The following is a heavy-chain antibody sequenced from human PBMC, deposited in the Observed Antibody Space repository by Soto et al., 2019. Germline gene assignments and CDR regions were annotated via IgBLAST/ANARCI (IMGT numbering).Heavy chain of an antibody. CDR1: GGSISSYY. D-gene: IGHD3-22*01. CDR3: GGSLLLEGSPSYYFDY. V-gene: IGHV4-59*01. Sequence: KTSETLSLTCTVSGGSISSYYWSWIRQPPGKGLEWIGYIYYSGSTNYNPSLKSRVTISVDTSKNQFSLKLSSVTAADTAVYYCGGSLLLEGSPSYYFDYWGQGTLVTVSS. CDR2: IYYSGST. J-gene: IGHJ4*02.